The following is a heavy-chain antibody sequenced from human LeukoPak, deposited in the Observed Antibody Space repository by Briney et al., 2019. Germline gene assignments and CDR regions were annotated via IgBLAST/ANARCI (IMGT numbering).Heavy chain of an antibody. J-gene: IGHJ4*02. V-gene: IGHV3-23*01. D-gene: IGHD6-19*01. CDR1: GFTFSTFA. CDR3: AREMYSSGWLNAFDI. CDR2: ISGSGGST. Sequence: GGSLRLSCAASGFTFSTFAMHWVRQSPGKGLEWVSAISGSGGSTYYADSVKGRFTISRDNAKNSLYLQMNSLRAEDTALYYCAREMYSSGWLNAFDIWGQGTLVTVSS.